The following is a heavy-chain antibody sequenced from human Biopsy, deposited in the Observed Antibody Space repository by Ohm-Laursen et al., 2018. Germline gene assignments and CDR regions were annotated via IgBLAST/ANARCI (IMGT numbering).Heavy chain of an antibody. CDR2: ITWNSGSI. D-gene: IGHD2-21*02. CDR1: GFTFDDYA. J-gene: IGHJ4*02. Sequence: SLRLSCTASGFTFDDYAMHWVRQAPGRGLEWVSGITWNSGSIGYADSVKGRFSIFRDNAKHSLYLQMNSLRAEDTALYYCAKDLGQVTAAIGYWGQGTLVTVSS. V-gene: IGHV3-9*01. CDR3: AKDLGQVTAAIGY.